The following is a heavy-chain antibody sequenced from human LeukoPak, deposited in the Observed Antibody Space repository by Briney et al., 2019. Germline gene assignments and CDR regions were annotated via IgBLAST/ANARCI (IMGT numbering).Heavy chain of an antibody. V-gene: IGHV2-70*01. Sequence: SGPTLVNPTQTLTLTCTFSGFSLSTSGMSVSWIRQPPGKALEWLVLIDWDDDEYYSTSPKTRLTISKDTSKSRVVLTMTNMDPVDTATYYCARTRYVAAAVNYYFDYWGQGTLVTVSS. J-gene: IGHJ4*02. D-gene: IGHD6-13*01. CDR1: GFSLSTSGMS. CDR2: IDWDDDE. CDR3: ARTRYVAAAVNYYFDY.